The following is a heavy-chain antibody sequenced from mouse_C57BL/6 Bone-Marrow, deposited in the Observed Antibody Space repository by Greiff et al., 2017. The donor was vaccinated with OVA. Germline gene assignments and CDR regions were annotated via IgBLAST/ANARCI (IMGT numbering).Heavy chain of an antibody. J-gene: IGHJ2*01. CDR3: AREGGIRTVED. CDR2: INPGSGGT. CDR1: GYAFTNYL. D-gene: IGHD2-4*01. V-gene: IGHV1-54*01. Sequence: QVQLQQSGAELVRPGTSVKVSCKASGYAFTNYLIEWVKQRPGQGLEWIRVINPGSGGTNYNEKFKGKATLTADKSSSTAYMLLSSLACEDSAVDFCAREGGIRTVEDWGQRTNVTVST.